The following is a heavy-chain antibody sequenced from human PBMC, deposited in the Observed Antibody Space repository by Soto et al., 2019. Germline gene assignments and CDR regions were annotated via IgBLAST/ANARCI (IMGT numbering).Heavy chain of an antibody. Sequence: QVQLQQSGPGLVKPSQTLSLTCTVYGGSISSGDYYWSWIRQPPGQGLVWIGYNCYSSNTYYNPSLMSRLTVSAYTSKNPLSLKLSSVTAAETAVCYWAREAGGGNSHGRFDHWGQGTLVTVSS. CDR3: AREAGGGNSHGRFDH. D-gene: IGHD2-21*02. V-gene: IGHV4-30-4*01. J-gene: IGHJ4*02. CDR2: NCYSSNT. CDR1: GGSISSGDYY.